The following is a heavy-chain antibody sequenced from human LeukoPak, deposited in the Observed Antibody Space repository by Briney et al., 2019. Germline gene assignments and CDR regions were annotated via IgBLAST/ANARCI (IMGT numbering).Heavy chain of an antibody. J-gene: IGHJ4*02. CDR3: ARGQIQIDY. D-gene: IGHD5-18*01. CDR2: ITSSSSYI. V-gene: IGHV3-21*01. CDR1: GFTFSTYT. Sequence: GGSLRLSCAASGFTFSTYTMNWVRQAPGKGLEWVSSITSSSSYIYYADSVKGRFTISRDNAKNSLYLQMNSLRVEDTAVYYYARGQIQIDYWGQGTLVTVSS.